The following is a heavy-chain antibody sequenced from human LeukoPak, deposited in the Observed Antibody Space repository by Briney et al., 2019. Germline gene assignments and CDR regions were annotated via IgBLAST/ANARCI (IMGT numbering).Heavy chain of an antibody. CDR2: IRSKAYGGTT. Sequence: PGGSLKLSCTTSGFTLDDYARRGVRQAPGKGLEWVGFIRSKAYGGTTEYAASVKGRSTISRDDSKNIAYLQMNSLKTEDTAVYFCTRDKITVTTGDTNAFDIWGQGTMVTVSS. CDR1: GFTLDDYA. J-gene: IGHJ3*02. V-gene: IGHV3-49*04. CDR3: TRDKITVTTGDTNAFDI. D-gene: IGHD4-17*01.